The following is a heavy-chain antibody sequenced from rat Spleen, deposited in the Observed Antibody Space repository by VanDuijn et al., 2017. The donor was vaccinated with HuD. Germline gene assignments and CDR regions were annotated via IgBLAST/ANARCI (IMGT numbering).Heavy chain of an antibody. CDR1: GFIFSDHY. D-gene: IGHD1-4*01. CDR3: SRRDYPEVMDA. V-gene: IGHV5-29*01. J-gene: IGHJ4*01. CDR2: ISYDGSNT. Sequence: EVQLVESDGGLVQPGRSLKLSCAASGFIFSDHYVAWVRQAPTKGLEWVATISYDGSNTYYRDSVKGRFTISRENGKSTLYLQMDSLRSDDTATYYCSRRDYPEVMDAWGQGASVTVSS.